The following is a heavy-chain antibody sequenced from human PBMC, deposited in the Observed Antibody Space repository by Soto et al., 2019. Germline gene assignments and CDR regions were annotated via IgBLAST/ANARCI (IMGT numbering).Heavy chain of an antibody. CDR2: INPKSGDT. Sequence: QEQLVQSRAEVKQPGASVKVSSKASGYTFTGYYIHWVRQAPGQGLEWMGWINPKSGDTKYAQKFQGRVTVTRDTSISTAYMELSRLRADDTAVYYCARSSGGYSYNGMDVWGQGTTVTVSS. CDR1: GYTFTGYY. J-gene: IGHJ6*02. CDR3: ARSSGGYSYNGMDV. V-gene: IGHV1-2*02. D-gene: IGHD1-26*01.